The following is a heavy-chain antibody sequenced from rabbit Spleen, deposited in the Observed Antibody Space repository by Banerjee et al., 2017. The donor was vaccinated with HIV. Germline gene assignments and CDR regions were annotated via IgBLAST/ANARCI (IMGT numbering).Heavy chain of an antibody. J-gene: IGHJ4*01. D-gene: IGHD1-1*01. Sequence: EQLEESGGGLVKPEGSLTLTCKASGVSLNDKDVMCWVRQAPGKGLEWIACINAATGKPVYATWAKGRFTISRTSSTTVTLRMTSLTAADRATYFCARDLVGVIGWNFYLWGPGDPGHRL. CDR3: ARDLVGVIGWNFYL. CDR2: INAATGKP. V-gene: IGHV1S45*01. CDR1: GVSLNDKDV.